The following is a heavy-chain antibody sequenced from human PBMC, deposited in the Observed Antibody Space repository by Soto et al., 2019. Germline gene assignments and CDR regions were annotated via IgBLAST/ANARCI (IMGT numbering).Heavy chain of an antibody. Sequence: EVQLLESGGGLVQPGGSLRLSCAASGFTFSSYAMSWVRQAPGKGLEWVSAISGSGDSTYYADSVKGRFTTSRDNSKNTLYLQMNGLRVEDTALYYCEKRPQHSSGWYGWYFDYWGQGTLVTVSS. CDR3: EKRPQHSSGWYGWYFDY. D-gene: IGHD6-19*01. CDR1: GFTFSSYA. V-gene: IGHV3-23*01. CDR2: ISGSGDST. J-gene: IGHJ4*02.